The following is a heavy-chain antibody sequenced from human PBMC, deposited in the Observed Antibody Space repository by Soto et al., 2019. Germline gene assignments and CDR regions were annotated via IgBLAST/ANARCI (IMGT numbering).Heavy chain of an antibody. CDR2: IYPGDSET. CDR3: ARHGVAYHPSYYMDV. V-gene: IGHV5-51*01. Sequence: PGESLKISCKGSGYSFSTYWIAWVRQMPGKGLEWMGIIYPGDSETTYSPSFQGQVTISADKSISTAYLQWSSLKASDTAIYYCARHGVAYHPSYYMDVWGKGTTVTVSS. D-gene: IGHD2-2*01. CDR1: GYSFSTYW. J-gene: IGHJ6*03.